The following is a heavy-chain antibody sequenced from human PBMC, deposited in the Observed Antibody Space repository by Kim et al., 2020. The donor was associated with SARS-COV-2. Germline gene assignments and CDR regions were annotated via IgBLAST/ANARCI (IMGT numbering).Heavy chain of an antibody. D-gene: IGHD1-1*01. V-gene: IGHV5-10-1*01. CDR2: IDPTDSYT. Sequence: GESLKISCKGSGYTFTTNWISWVRQMPGKGLEWMGMIDPTDSYTKYNPAFEGHVIISVDKSINTAFLQLSRLKASDSAMFYCTRHEDAGLTNWDYFDTWGQGTLVTVSS. J-gene: IGHJ4*02. CDR1: GYTFTTNW. CDR3: TRHEDAGLTNWDYFDT.